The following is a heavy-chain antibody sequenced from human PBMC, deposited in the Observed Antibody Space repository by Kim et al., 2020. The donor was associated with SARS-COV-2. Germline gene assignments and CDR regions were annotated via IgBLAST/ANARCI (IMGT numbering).Heavy chain of an antibody. CDR3: ATDSHYSTFDF. D-gene: IGHD4-4*01. CDR2: ISPDGSDI. J-gene: IGHJ4*02. V-gene: IGHV3-7*03. CDR1: GFIFRKSW. Sequence: GGSLRLSCAASGFIFRKSWMNWVRQPPGQGLEFVANISPDGSDINYVHSVKSRFTISRDDAKNSLYLQMSSLRAEDTAVYYCATDSHYSTFDFWGQGTLVTVSS.